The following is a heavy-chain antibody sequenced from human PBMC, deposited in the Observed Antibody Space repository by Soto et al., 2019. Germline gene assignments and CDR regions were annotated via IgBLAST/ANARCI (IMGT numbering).Heavy chain of an antibody. J-gene: IGHJ5*02. V-gene: IGHV4-31*03. CDR2: IYYSGST. CDR3: ARVGERSTGDYGSNWFDP. Sequence: QVQLQESGPGLVKPSQTLSLTCTVSGGSISSGGYYWSWIRQHPGKGLEWIGYIYYSGSTYYNPSLKSRVTISVDTSKNQFSLKLSSVTAADTAVYYCARVGERSTGDYGSNWFDPWGQGTLVTVSS. D-gene: IGHD4-17*01. CDR1: GGSISSGGYY.